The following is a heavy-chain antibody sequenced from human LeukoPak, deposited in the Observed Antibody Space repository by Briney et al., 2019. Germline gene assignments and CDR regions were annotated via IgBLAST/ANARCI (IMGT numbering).Heavy chain of an antibody. CDR2: ISSSSSTI. CDR1: GFTFSSYS. Sequence: GGSLRLSCAASGFTFSSYSMNWVREAPGKGLEWVSYISSSSSTIYYADSVEGGFTISRDNAKNSLYLQMNSLRAEDTAVYYCARDLPVDYWGQGTLVTVSS. D-gene: IGHD4-17*01. CDR3: ARDLPVDY. J-gene: IGHJ4*02. V-gene: IGHV3-48*01.